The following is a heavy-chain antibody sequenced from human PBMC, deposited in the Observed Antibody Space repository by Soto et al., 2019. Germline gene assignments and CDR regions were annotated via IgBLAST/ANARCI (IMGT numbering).Heavy chain of an antibody. D-gene: IGHD3-22*01. Sequence: GGSLRLSCAASGFTFSSYAMSWVRQAPGKGLEWVSAIRGSGGSTYYADSVKGRFTISRDNSKNTLYLQMNSLRAEDTAVYYCAKEPMIVVVITEHYFDYWGQGTLVTVSS. J-gene: IGHJ4*02. CDR2: IRGSGGST. CDR3: AKEPMIVVVITEHYFDY. V-gene: IGHV3-23*01. CDR1: GFTFSSYA.